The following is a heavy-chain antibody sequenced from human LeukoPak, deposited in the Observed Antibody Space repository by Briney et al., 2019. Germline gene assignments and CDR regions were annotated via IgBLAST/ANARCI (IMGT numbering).Heavy chain of an antibody. CDR2: VSGSGGTT. J-gene: IGHJ4*02. D-gene: IGHD3-10*01. V-gene: IGHV3-23*01. CDR3: AKDNPPWFGELLYRQNCDY. CDR1: VFTFSSYA. Sequence: GGSLRLSCAASVFTFSSYAMSCVRQAPGKGLDWVSSVSGSGGTTFYAVSVKARFTIYRDNSKNTLYLQMNSLRAKDTAVYYRAKDNPPWFGELLYRQNCDYWGKGNLVTVSS.